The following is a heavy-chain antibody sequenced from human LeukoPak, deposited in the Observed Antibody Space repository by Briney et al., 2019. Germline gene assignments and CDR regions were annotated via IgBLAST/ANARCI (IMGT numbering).Heavy chain of an antibody. CDR1: GGLQRRLY. J-gene: IGHJ4*02. CDR2: LDNSGRT. V-gene: IGHV4-59*01. CDR3: AREVAGIQLFNY. Sequence: SDPLTLLCSLWGGLQRRLYSLCLRNPTGRALVGSGTLDNSGRTKTRPSLRGRLTISVETSKNQCSWKLSSVTAADTAVYYCAREVAGIQLFNYWGQGTLVTVSS. D-gene: IGHD5-18*01.